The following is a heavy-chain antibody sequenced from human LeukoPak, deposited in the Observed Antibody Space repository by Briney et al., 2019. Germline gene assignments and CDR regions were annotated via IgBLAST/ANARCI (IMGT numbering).Heavy chain of an antibody. Sequence: GGSLRLSCAASGFTFSSYSMNWVRQAPGKRLEWVSSISSSSSYIYYADSVRGRFTISRDNAKNSLYLQMNSLRAEDTAVYYCARGGHYYDSSGIEGNYWGQGTLVTVSS. CDR2: ISSSSSYI. CDR3: ARGGHYYDSSGIEGNY. V-gene: IGHV3-21*01. CDR1: GFTFSSYS. J-gene: IGHJ4*02. D-gene: IGHD3-22*01.